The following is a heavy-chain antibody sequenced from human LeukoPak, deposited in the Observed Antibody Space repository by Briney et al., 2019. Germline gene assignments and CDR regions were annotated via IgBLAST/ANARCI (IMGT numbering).Heavy chain of an antibody. J-gene: IGHJ1*01. CDR1: GFTFNRCW. CDR2: INPDGRDT. V-gene: IGHV3-7*01. Sequence: GALRLSCVVSGFTFNRCWMNWVRQAPGKGLEWVAHINPDGRDTYYVDSEKGRFTISRDNAQNSMYLQMNSLRVEDTAVYYCTSWGDTTAEYFQRWGQGTLVTVSS. CDR3: TSWGDTTAEYFQR. D-gene: IGHD2-21*02.